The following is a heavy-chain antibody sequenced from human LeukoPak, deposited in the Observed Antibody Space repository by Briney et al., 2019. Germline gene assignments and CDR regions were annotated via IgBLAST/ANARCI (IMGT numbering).Heavy chain of an antibody. CDR3: ARDAPHNWFDP. V-gene: IGHV1-2*02. CDR2: INPNTGVT. CDR1: GYTFTRYY. J-gene: IGHJ5*02. Sequence: ASVKVSCKASGYTFTRYYMSWVRQAPGQGLEWMGWINPNTGVTNYAQKFQGRVTMTRDTSISTAYMELSRLSSDDTAVYYCARDAPHNWFDPWGQGTLVTVSS.